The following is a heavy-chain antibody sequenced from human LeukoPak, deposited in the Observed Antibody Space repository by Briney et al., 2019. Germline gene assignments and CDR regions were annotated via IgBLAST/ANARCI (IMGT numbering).Heavy chain of an antibody. Sequence: SETLSLTCTVSGGSISSSSYYWGWLRQPPGKGLEWIGSIYYSGSTYYNPSLKSRVTISVDTSKNQFSLKLSSVTAADTAVYYCARAVYNWNGRPGAFDIWGQGTMVTVSS. V-gene: IGHV4-39*07. CDR1: GGSISSSSYY. CDR2: IYYSGST. J-gene: IGHJ3*02. CDR3: ARAVYNWNGRPGAFDI. D-gene: IGHD1-20*01.